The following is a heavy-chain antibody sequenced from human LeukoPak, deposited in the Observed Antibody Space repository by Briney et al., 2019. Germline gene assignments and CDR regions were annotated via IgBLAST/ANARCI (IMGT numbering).Heavy chain of an antibody. V-gene: IGHV3-21*01. J-gene: IGHJ4*02. CDR2: ISSSSSYI. D-gene: IGHD3-22*01. Sequence: GGSLRLSCAASGFTFSSYSMNWVRQVPGKGLEWVSSISSSSSYIYYADSVKGRFTISRDNAKNSLYLQMNSLRAEDTAVYYCARLDSSGYYTPDYWGQGTLVTVSS. CDR3: ARLDSSGYYTPDY. CDR1: GFTFSSYS.